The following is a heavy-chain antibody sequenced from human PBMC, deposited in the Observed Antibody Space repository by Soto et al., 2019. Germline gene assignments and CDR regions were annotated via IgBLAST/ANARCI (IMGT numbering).Heavy chain of an antibody. CDR3: ARLGGYDSSGYEYYYYYGMDV. CDR2: IYPGDSDT. Sequence: GESLKISCKGSGYSFTSYWIGWVRQMPGKGLEWMGIIYPGDSDTRYSPSFQGQVTISADKSISTAYLQWSSLKASDTAMYYCARLGGYDSSGYEYYYYYGMDVWGQGITVTVSS. D-gene: IGHD3-22*01. CDR1: GYSFTSYW. J-gene: IGHJ6*02. V-gene: IGHV5-51*01.